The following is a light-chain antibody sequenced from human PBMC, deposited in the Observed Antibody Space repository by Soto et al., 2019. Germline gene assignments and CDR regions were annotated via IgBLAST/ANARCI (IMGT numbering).Light chain of an antibody. CDR3: SSYTSSSTLV. Sequence: QSVLTQPASVSGSPGQSITISCTGTNSDVGGYNYVSWYQQHPGKAPKLMIYDVSNRPSGVSNRFSGSKSGNTASLTFSGLQAEDEADYYCSSYTSSSTLVFGGGTK. CDR1: NSDVGGYNY. CDR2: DVS. J-gene: IGLJ2*01. V-gene: IGLV2-14*01.